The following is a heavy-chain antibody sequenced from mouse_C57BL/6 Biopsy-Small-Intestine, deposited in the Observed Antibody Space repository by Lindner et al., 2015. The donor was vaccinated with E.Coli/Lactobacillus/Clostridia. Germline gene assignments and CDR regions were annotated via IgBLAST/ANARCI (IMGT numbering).Heavy chain of an antibody. J-gene: IGHJ4*01. V-gene: IGHV1-84*02. Sequence: SVKVSCKASEFTFSAYAIHWVRQAPGQGLEWMGWINGGTGNTKYSQKFQGRVTFTRDTSASTAYMELNSLRSGDTAVYYCARELAVAGRGLYDYWGQGTLVTVSS. CDR2: INGGTGNT. CDR3: ARELAVAGRGLYDY. CDR1: EFTFSAYA. D-gene: IGHD1-1*02.